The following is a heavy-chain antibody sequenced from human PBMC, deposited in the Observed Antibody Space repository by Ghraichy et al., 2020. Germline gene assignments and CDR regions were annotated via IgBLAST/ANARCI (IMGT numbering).Heavy chain of an antibody. CDR3: AKGPSTFGGYDP. Sequence: TLSLTCAASGFTFSSYAMSWVRQAPGKGLEWVSAISGSGGSTYYADSVKGRFTISRDNSKNTLYLQMNSLRAEDTAVYYCAKGPSTFGGYDPWGQGTLVTVSS. D-gene: IGHD3-16*01. J-gene: IGHJ5*02. CDR1: GFTFSSYA. CDR2: ISGSGGST. V-gene: IGHV3-23*01.